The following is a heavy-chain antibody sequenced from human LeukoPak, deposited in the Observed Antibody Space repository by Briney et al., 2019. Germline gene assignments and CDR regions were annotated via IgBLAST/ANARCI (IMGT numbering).Heavy chain of an antibody. CDR2: TNSDGSST. Sequence: GGSLRLSCAASGFTFSSYWMHWVRQAPGKGLVWVSRTNSDGSSTSYADSVKGRFTISRDNAKNTLYLQMNSLRAEDTAVYYCAREYSSWYPFDYWGQGTLVTVSS. CDR1: GFTFSSYW. J-gene: IGHJ4*02. D-gene: IGHD6-13*01. CDR3: AREYSSWYPFDY. V-gene: IGHV3-74*01.